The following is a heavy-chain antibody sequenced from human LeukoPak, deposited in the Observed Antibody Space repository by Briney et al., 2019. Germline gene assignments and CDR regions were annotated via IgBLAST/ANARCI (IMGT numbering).Heavy chain of an antibody. J-gene: IGHJ4*02. CDR3: ANSRNLDY. Sequence: PGGSLRITCTASGCPLSKYRMNWVRQAPGKGLEWVSYISSSSSTIDYADSVKGRFTISRDNAKNSLYLQMNSRRDEGTAVYYCANSRNLDYWGQRTLVTVSS. V-gene: IGHV3-48*02. CDR2: ISSSSSTI. CDR1: GCPLSKYR. D-gene: IGHD1-14*01.